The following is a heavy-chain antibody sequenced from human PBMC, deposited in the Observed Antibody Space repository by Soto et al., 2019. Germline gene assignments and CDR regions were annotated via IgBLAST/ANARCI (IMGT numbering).Heavy chain of an antibody. Sequence: QVQLVQSGAEVKKPGASVKVSCKASGYTFTGYYMHWVRQAPGQGLEWMGWINPNSGGTNYAQKFQGRVTMTRDTSISKAYMELSRLRSGDTAVYYCARVSGRGGGSYYLGYWGQGTLVTVSS. V-gene: IGHV1-2*02. CDR3: ARVSGRGGGSYYLGY. CDR2: INPNSGGT. D-gene: IGHD1-26*01. CDR1: GYTFTGYY. J-gene: IGHJ4*02.